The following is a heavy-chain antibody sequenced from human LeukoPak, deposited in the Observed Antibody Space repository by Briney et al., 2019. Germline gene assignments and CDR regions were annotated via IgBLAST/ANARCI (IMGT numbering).Heavy chain of an antibody. J-gene: IGHJ4*02. D-gene: IGHD3/OR15-3a*01. Sequence: PGGSLRLSCAASGFTFSSYGMHWVRQAPGKGLEWVAVIWYDESNKYYADSVKGRFTISRDNSKNTLSLQMNSLRAEDTALYYCARAVGPFDYWGQGTLVTVSS. CDR2: IWYDESNK. CDR3: ARAVGPFDY. CDR1: GFTFSSYG. V-gene: IGHV3-33*01.